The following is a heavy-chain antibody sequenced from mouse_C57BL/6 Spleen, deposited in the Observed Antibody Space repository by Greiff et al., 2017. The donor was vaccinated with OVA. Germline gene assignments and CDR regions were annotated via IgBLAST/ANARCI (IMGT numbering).Heavy chain of an antibody. CDR3: GAYYYGSSYAMDY. Sequence: VQLQQPGAELVRPGSSVKLSCKASGYTFTSYWMHWVKQRPIQGLEWIGNIDPSDSETHYNQKFKDKATLTVDKSSSTAYMQLSSLTSEDSAVYYCGAYYYGSSYAMDYWGQGTSVTVSS. J-gene: IGHJ4*01. D-gene: IGHD1-1*01. V-gene: IGHV1-52*01. CDR2: IDPSDSET. CDR1: GYTFTSYW.